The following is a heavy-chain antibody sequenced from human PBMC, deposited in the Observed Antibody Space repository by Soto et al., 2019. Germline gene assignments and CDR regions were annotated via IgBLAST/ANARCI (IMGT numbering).Heavy chain of an antibody. J-gene: IGHJ5*02. V-gene: IGHV4-31*01. CDR3: ARAPRLRYCSSTSCYLNWFDP. Sequence: PSETLSLTCTVSGGSISSGGYCWSGSRPHPGRGLEWIGYIYYSGSTYYNPSLKSPVTISVDTSKDQFSLKLSSVTAADTAVYYCARAPRLRYCSSTSCYLNWFDPWGQGTLVTVSS. CDR2: IYYSGST. CDR1: GGSISSGGYC. D-gene: IGHD2-2*01.